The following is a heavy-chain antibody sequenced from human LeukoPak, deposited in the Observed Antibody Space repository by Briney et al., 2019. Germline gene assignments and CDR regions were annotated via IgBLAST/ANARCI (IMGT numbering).Heavy chain of an antibody. D-gene: IGHD6-19*01. V-gene: IGHV3-23*01. Sequence: GESRRLSCAAAGFNFSRYDMTWVRQAPGWWLEWVSSIRPSGDNTYYGESVKGRFTISKDNSKKTVYLQINNMRVDDSAVFIYARVAGWHWFDPFGQGTLVTVSS. CDR1: GFNFSRYD. CDR2: IRPSGDNT. CDR3: ARVAGWHWFDP. J-gene: IGHJ5*02.